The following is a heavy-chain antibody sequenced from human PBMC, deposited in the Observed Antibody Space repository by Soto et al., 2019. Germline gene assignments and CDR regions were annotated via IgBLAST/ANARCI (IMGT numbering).Heavy chain of an antibody. Sequence: QVQLVQSGAEVKKPGASVKVSCKASGYTFTSYYMHWVRQAPGQGLEWMGIINPSGGSTSYAQKFQRRVTMTRDTSTSTVYMELSSLRSEDTAVYYCARDGPWEDTDMYYYYGMDVWGQGNTVTVSS. CDR3: ARDGPWEDTDMYYYYGMDV. J-gene: IGHJ6*02. V-gene: IGHV1-46*01. CDR1: GYTFTSYY. CDR2: INPSGGST. D-gene: IGHD5-18*01.